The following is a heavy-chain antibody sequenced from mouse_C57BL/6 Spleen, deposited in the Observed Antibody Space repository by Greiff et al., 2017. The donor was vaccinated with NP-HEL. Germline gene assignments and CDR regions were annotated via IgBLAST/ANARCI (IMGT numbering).Heavy chain of an antibody. CDR1: GFTFSDYG. V-gene: IGHV5-15*01. J-gene: IGHJ3*01. D-gene: IGHD3-3*01. Sequence: EVKLVESGGGLVQPGGSLKLSCAASGFTFSDYGMAWVRQAPRKGPEWVAFISNLAYSIYYADTVTGRFTISRENAKNTLYLDMSSLRSEDTAMYYCARQGGLNWFAYWGQGTLVTVSA. CDR2: ISNLAYSI. CDR3: ARQGGLNWFAY.